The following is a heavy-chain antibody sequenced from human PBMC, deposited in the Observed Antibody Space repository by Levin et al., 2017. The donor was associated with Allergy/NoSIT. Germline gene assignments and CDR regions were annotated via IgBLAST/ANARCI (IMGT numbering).Heavy chain of an antibody. Sequence: GESLKISCKASGYTFTSYDISWVRQAPGQGLEWMGWISAYNGNTNYAQKLQGRVTMTTDTSTSTAYMELRSLRSDDTAVYYCARGYGSGRSYYYYYGMDVWGQGTTVTVSS. D-gene: IGHD3-10*01. CDR2: ISAYNGNT. CDR1: GYTFTSYD. J-gene: IGHJ6*02. V-gene: IGHV1-18*01. CDR3: ARGYGSGRSYYYYYGMDV.